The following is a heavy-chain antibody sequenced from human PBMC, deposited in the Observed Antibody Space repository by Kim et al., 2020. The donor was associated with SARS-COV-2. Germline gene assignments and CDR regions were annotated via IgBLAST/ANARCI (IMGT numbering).Heavy chain of an antibody. Sequence: GGSLRLSCVASRLTFSSFAMTWVRQAPGKGLEWVSTILGSGHGTYYADSVKGRFFVSRDNSKNTLYLQMNNLRGDDTAIYYCAKNVHITSVTFLWYFDLWGRGSSVTVSS. CDR3: AKNVHITSVTFLWYFDL. V-gene: IGHV3-23*01. J-gene: IGHJ2*01. CDR2: ILGSGHGT. D-gene: IGHD2-2*01. CDR1: RLTFSSFA.